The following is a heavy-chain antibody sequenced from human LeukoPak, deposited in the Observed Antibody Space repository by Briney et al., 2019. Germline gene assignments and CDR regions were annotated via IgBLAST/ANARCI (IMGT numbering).Heavy chain of an antibody. J-gene: IGHJ3*02. CDR1: GGSISSHY. CDR2: IYYSGST. V-gene: IGHV4-59*08. CDR3: ARLDYGDYLDAFDI. D-gene: IGHD4-17*01. Sequence: SETLSLTCTVSGGSISSHYWSWIRQPPGKGLEWIGYIYYSGSTNYNPSLKSRVTISVDTSKNQFSLKLSSVTAADTAVYYCARLDYGDYLDAFDIWGQGTMVTVSS.